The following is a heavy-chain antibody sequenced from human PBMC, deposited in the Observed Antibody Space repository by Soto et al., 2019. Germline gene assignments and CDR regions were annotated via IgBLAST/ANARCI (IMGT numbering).Heavy chain of an antibody. J-gene: IGHJ4*02. CDR2: ISYDGVNK. V-gene: IGHV3-30*18. CDR3: AKDRGFVEWLPRQIDY. D-gene: IGHD3-3*01. Sequence: QVQLMESGGDVVQPGRSLRLSCAASGFNFNTYGIHWVRQIPGKGLEWVAAISYDGVNKYYEDSVKGRFTISRDNYKNMVFLQMNSLRRDDTAVYYCAKDRGFVEWLPRQIDYWGQGTVVTVSS. CDR1: GFNFNTYG.